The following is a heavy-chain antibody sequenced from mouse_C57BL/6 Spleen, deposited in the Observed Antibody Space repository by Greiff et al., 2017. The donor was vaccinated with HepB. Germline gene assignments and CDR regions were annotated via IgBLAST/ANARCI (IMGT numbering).Heavy chain of an antibody. CDR2: INPNNGGT. J-gene: IGHJ3*01. D-gene: IGHD2-2*01. CDR3: AGDGYDEGFAY. CDR1: GYTFTDYY. V-gene: IGHV1-26*01. Sequence: VQLQQSGPELVKPGASVKISCKASGYTFTDYYMNWVKQSHGKSLEWIGDINPNNGGTSYNQKFKGKATLTVDKSSSTAYMELRSLTSEDSAVYYCAGDGYDEGFAYWGQGTLVTVSA.